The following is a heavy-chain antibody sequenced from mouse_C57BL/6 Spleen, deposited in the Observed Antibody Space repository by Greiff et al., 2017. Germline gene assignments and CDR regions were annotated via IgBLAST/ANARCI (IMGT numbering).Heavy chain of an antibody. J-gene: IGHJ2*01. D-gene: IGHD4-1*01. V-gene: IGHV1-39*01. CDR2: INPNYGTT. Sequence: EVKLMESGPELVKPGASVKISCKASGYSFTDYNMNWVKQSNGMSLEWIGVINPNYGTTSYNQKFKGKATLTVDQSSSTAYMQLNSLTSEDSAVYYCARIVGPNWGNYFDYWGQGTTLTVSS. CDR1: GYSFTDYN. CDR3: ARIVGPNWGNYFDY.